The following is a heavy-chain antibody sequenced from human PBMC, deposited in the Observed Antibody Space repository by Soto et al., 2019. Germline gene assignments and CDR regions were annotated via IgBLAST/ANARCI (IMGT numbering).Heavy chain of an antibody. D-gene: IGHD3-10*01. CDR2: ISAYNGNT. CDR1: GYTFSSYG. CDR3: ARVGGVRGVIIPYCYY. V-gene: IGHV1-18*01. Sequence: QVQLVQSGAEGKKPGASVKVSCKASGYTFSSYGISWVRQAPAQGLERMGWISAYNGNTNYEQKLQGRVTMTTGLSTSTAYMELRCLRYDHTAVYYCARVGGVRGVIIPYCYYWGQGTLVTVSS. J-gene: IGHJ4*02.